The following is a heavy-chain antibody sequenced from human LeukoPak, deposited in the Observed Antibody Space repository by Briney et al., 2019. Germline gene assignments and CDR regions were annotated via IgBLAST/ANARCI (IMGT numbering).Heavy chain of an antibody. D-gene: IGHD2-2*01. V-gene: IGHV3-23*01. CDR3: AKGSKVVPGTYYYYMDV. CDR2: ISGSGT. CDR1: GFTFSAYA. Sequence: GGSLRLSCAASGFTFSAYAMTWVRQAPGKGLEWVSAISGSGTYYADSMKGRFTISRDNSKNTLYLQMNSLRAEDTALYYCAKGSKVVPGTYYYYMDVWGKGTTVTVSS. J-gene: IGHJ6*03.